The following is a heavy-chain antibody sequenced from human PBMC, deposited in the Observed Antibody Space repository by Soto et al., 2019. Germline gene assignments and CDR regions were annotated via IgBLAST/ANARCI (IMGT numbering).Heavy chain of an antibody. CDR2: INGGNGNT. J-gene: IGHJ4*02. CDR3: ARSVVVRGVFTFDH. Sequence: ASVKVSCKASGYTFKSYAMHWVRQAPGQRLEWMGWINGGNGNTKYSQKFQGRVTITRDTSASTAYMELSSLRSEDTAVYYCARSVVVRGVFTFDHWGQGTLVTVS. V-gene: IGHV1-3*01. D-gene: IGHD3-10*01. CDR1: GYTFKSYA.